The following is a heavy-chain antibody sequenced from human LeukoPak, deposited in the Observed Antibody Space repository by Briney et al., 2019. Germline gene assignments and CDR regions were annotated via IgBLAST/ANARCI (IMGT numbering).Heavy chain of an antibody. D-gene: IGHD6-13*01. CDR2: IYSGGST. CDR3: ARDSDGSNWYGPGYFQH. V-gene: IGHV3-66*01. CDR1: GFTVSSNY. Sequence: PGGSLRLSCAASGFTVSSNYMSWVRQAPGKGLEWVSVIYSGGSTYYADSVKGRFTISRDNSKNTLYLQMNSLRAEDTAVYYCARDSDGSNWYGPGYFQHWGQGTLVTVSS. J-gene: IGHJ1*01.